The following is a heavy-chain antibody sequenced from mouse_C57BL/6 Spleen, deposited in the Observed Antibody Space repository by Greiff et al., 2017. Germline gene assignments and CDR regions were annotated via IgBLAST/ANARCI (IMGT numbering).Heavy chain of an antibody. Sequence: EVQLQQSGPELVKPGASVKISCKASGYTFTDYYMNWVKQSHGKSLEWIGDINPNNGGTSYNQKFKGKATLTVDKSSSTAYMELRSLTSEDSAVYYCQTAQATSYYYAMDYWGQGTSVTVSS. CDR3: QTAQATSYYYAMDY. J-gene: IGHJ4*01. V-gene: IGHV1-26*01. CDR1: GYTFTDYY. CDR2: INPNNGGT. D-gene: IGHD3-2*02.